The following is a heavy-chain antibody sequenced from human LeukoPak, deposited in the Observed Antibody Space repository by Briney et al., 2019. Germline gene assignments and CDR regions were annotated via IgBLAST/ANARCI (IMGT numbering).Heavy chain of an antibody. CDR1: GYRFTNYW. V-gene: IGHV5-51*01. CDR3: LIVFLPAADY. J-gene: IGHJ4*02. D-gene: IGHD2-2*01. CDR2: IYPGDSDT. Sequence: GEALKISCKTSGYRFTNYWIGWVRQMPGKGLEWMGIIYPGDSDTRYSPSFQGQVTISADKSISTAYLQWSSLKASDTAMYYCLIVFLPAADYWGQGTLVTVSS.